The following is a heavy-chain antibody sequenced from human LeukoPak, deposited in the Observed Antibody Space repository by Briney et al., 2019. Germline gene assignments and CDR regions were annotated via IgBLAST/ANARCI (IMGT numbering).Heavy chain of an antibody. V-gene: IGHV1-2*06. D-gene: IGHD3-22*01. Sequence: ASVNVSCKASGYTFTGYYMHWVRQAPGQGLEWMGRINPNSGGTNYAQKFQGRVTMTRDTSISTAYMELSRLRSDDTAVYYCARLYYYDSSGYYYAFDYWGQGTLVTVSS. CDR2: INPNSGGT. CDR1: GYTFTGYY. CDR3: ARLYYYDSSGYYYAFDY. J-gene: IGHJ4*02.